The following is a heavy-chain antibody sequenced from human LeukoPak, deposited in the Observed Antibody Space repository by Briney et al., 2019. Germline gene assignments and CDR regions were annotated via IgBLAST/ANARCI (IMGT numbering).Heavy chain of an antibody. V-gene: IGHV4-34*01. D-gene: IGHD3-10*01. J-gene: IGHJ4*02. CDR1: GGSFSGYY. Sequence: PSETLSLTCAVYGGSFSGYYWSWIRQPPGKGLEWIGEINHSGSTNYNPSLKSRVTISVDTSKNQFSLKLSSVTAADTAVYYCARGRRITMVRGVIYGYWGQGTLVTVSS. CDR2: INHSGST. CDR3: ARGRRITMVRGVIYGY.